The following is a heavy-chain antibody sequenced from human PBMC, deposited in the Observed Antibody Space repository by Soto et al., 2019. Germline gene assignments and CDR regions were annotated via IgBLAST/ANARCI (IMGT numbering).Heavy chain of an antibody. CDR3: ARDRCSGGSCYRTYAFDM. CDR2: ISGNNVYV. Sequence: EAQLVESGGGLVKPGGSLRVSCAASGFNLSIYTMNWVRQAPWKGLEWVSSISGNNVYVYYADSVKGRFSISRDNAKNSLTLQMNSLRDEYTALYYCARDRCSGGSCYRTYAFDMWGQGTLVTVS. CDR1: GFNLSIYT. D-gene: IGHD2-15*01. J-gene: IGHJ3*02. V-gene: IGHV3-21*01.